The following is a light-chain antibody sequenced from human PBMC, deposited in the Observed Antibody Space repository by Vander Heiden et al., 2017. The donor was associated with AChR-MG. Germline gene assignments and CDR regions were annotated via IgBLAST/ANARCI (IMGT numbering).Light chain of an antibody. Sequence: SPLTPPAVSPGSPGQATTIASTRTGSDVGSYNYDSWHQRNPGKAPKLMIYNSSKRPSKVSNRFSGCKAGNTATLAISGQQEEDEADYYCSSNTSSKVFGSGTKVTVL. CDR3: SSNTSSKV. CDR1: GSDVGSYNY. J-gene: IGLJ6*01. V-gene: IGLV2-14*01. CDR2: NSS.